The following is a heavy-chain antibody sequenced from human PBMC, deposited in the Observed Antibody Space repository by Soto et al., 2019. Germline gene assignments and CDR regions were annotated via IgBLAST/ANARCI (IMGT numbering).Heavy chain of an antibody. V-gene: IGHV2-5*01. CDR2: TYWNGDT. Sequence: SGPTLVKPTQTLTLTCTFSGFSLRTSGLGVGWIRQPPGKALEWLALTYWNGDTRYSPSLKSRLTFTKDTSKNQVGLKMTNMDPVDTATYYCARIKGITYDWIADGMDVWGQGTTVTVSS. CDR1: GFSLRTSGLG. CDR3: ARIKGITYDWIADGMDV. D-gene: IGHD1-20*01. J-gene: IGHJ6*02.